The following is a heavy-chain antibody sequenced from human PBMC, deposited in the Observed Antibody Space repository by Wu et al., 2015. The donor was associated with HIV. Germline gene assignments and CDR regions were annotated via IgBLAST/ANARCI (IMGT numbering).Heavy chain of an antibody. CDR3: AVMVRGVIIRRYFDY. V-gene: IGHV1-18*01. CDR2: ISTYNGKT. D-gene: IGHD3-10*01. CDR1: GYTFTTYA. Sequence: QVQLVQSGGEVKKPGDSVRASCKASGYTFTTYAISWVRQAPGQGLEWMGRISTYNGKTDYTQKVQGRVTLTTDTSTSTAYMELRSLTSDDTAMYYCAVMVRGVIIRRYFDYWGQGTLVIVSS. J-gene: IGHJ4*02.